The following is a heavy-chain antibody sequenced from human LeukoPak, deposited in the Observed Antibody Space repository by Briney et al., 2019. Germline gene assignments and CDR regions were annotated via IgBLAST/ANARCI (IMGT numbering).Heavy chain of an antibody. CDR2: IYYSGST. J-gene: IGHJ4*02. D-gene: IGHD6-19*01. Sequence: SETLSLTCTVSGGSISSGGYYWSWIRQHPGTGLEWIGYIYYSGSTYYNPSLKSRVTISVDTSKNQFSLKLSSVTAADTAVYYCARDAPSSGWPTHFDYWGQGTLVTVSS. CDR3: ARDAPSSGWPTHFDY. CDR1: GGSISSGGYY. V-gene: IGHV4-31*03.